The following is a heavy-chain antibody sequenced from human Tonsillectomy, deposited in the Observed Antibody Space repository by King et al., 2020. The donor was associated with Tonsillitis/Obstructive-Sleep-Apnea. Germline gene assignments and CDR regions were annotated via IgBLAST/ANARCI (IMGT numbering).Heavy chain of an antibody. J-gene: IGHJ3*01. V-gene: IGHV1-18*01. CDR1: GYSFSGYK. CDR2: ISARNGNI. D-gene: IGHD2-21*01. CDR3: ASNIIARDALDF. Sequence: QLVQSGAEVKKPGASVKVSCKTSGYSFSGYKITWVRQAPRQGLEWMGWISARNGNINIAQMLQGRVTMTTDTSTSTAYMELRSLTPDDTAVYYCASNIIARDALDFWGQGTMVTVSS.